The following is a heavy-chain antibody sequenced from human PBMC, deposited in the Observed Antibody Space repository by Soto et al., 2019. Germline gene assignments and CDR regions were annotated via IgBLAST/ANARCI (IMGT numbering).Heavy chain of an antibody. Sequence: ASVKVSCKASGYTFTSYGISWVRQAPGQGLEWMGWISAYNGNTNYAQKLQGRVTMTTDTSTSTAYMELRSLRSDDTAVYYCARRIPILDYYYYMDVWGKGTTVTVSS. J-gene: IGHJ6*03. CDR1: GYTFTSYG. V-gene: IGHV1-18*01. D-gene: IGHD3-3*01. CDR2: ISAYNGNT. CDR3: ARRIPILDYYYYMDV.